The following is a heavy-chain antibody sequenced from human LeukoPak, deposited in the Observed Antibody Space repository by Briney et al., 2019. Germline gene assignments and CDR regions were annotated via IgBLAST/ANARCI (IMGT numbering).Heavy chain of an antibody. CDR1: GFTFSTYA. V-gene: IGHV3-30*04. CDR3: ARDALK. Sequence: GGSLRLSCAASGFTFSTYAMHWVRQAPGKGLEWVAVISYNGTNDYYADSVKGRFTISRDNSENTLYLQMNNLRIEDTAVYYCARDALKWGQGALVIVSS. CDR2: ISYNGTND. J-gene: IGHJ4*02.